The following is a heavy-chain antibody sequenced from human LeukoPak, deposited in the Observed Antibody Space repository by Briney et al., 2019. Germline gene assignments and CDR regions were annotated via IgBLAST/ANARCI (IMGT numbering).Heavy chain of an antibody. V-gene: IGHV5-51*01. CDR1: GYSFTNYW. CDR2: IYPVDSDT. Sequence: GESLKISCKGSGYSFTNYWIGWVRQMPAKGLEWMGIIYPVDSDTRYSPSFQGQVTISADKSISTAYLQWSSLKASDTAMYYCARPRTYYYGSSFAYWGQGTLVTVSS. CDR3: ARPRTYYYGSSFAY. J-gene: IGHJ4*02. D-gene: IGHD3-10*01.